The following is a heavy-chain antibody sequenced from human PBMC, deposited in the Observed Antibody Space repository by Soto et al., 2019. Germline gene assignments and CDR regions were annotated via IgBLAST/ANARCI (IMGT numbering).Heavy chain of an antibody. CDR2: ISAYSGIT. D-gene: IGHD2-21*01. V-gene: IGHV1-18*01. Sequence: ASVKVSFKASGYTFTSYGISLLRHAPVQLLEWMGWISAYSGITNYAQKVQGRVTMTRDTSTRTAYMELRSLRSDDTAVYYCARIAAHKGSFYYYGMDVWGQGTTVTVSS. CDR1: GYTFTSYG. CDR3: ARIAAHKGSFYYYGMDV. J-gene: IGHJ6*02.